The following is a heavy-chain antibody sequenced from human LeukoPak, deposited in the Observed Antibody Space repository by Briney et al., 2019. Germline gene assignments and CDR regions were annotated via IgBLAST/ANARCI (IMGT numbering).Heavy chain of an antibody. D-gene: IGHD1-26*01. CDR1: GGSFSGYY. Sequence: SGTLSLTCAVYGGSFSGYYWSWIRQPPGKGLEWIGEINHSGSTSYNPSLKSRVTISVDTSKNQFSLKLSSVTAADTAVYYCARLIVGATDFDYWGQGTLVTVSS. CDR3: ARLIVGATDFDY. CDR2: INHSGST. V-gene: IGHV4-34*01. J-gene: IGHJ4*02.